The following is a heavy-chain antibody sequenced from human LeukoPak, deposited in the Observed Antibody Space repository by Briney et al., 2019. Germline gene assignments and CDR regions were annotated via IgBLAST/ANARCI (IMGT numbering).Heavy chain of an antibody. Sequence: PGGSLRLSCAASGFTFDDYAMHWVRQAPGKGLEWVSGISWNNGSIGYADSVKGRFTISRDNAKNSLYLQMNSLRAEDTALYYCAKDLELVPSYYFDYWGQGTLVTVSS. V-gene: IGHV3-9*01. D-gene: IGHD6-13*01. CDR1: GFTFDDYA. J-gene: IGHJ4*02. CDR3: AKDLELVPSYYFDY. CDR2: ISWNNGSI.